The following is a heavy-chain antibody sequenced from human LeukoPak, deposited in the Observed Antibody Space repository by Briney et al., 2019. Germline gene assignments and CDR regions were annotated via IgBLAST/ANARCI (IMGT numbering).Heavy chain of an antibody. CDR3: AKDRSLVPAALNY. V-gene: IGHV3-23*01. D-gene: IGHD2-2*01. Sequence: GGSLRLSCEASGFTFSNYAMSWVRQAPGKGLEWVSGISGSGDSTYYADSVKGRFTISRDNSKNTLYLQMDSLRAEDTALYYCAKDRSLVPAALNYWGQGTLVIVSS. J-gene: IGHJ4*02. CDR1: GFTFSNYA. CDR2: ISGSGDST.